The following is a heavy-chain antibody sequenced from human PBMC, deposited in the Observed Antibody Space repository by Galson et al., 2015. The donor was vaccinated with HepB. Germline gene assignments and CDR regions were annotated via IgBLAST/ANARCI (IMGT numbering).Heavy chain of an antibody. J-gene: IGHJ4*02. CDR1: GFTFSSYG. CDR2: ISYDGSNK. D-gene: IGHD3-3*01. V-gene: IGHV3-30*18. Sequence: SLRLSCAASGFTFSSYGMHWVRQAPGKGLEWVAVISYDGSNKYYADSVKGRFTISRDNSKNTLYLQMNSLRAEDTAVYYCAKEYTYYDFWSGYYPVYFDYWGQGTLVTVSS. CDR3: AKEYTYYDFWSGYYPVYFDY.